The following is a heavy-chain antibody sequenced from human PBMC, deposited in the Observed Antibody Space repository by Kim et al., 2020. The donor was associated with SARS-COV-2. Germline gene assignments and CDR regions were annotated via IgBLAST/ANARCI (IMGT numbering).Heavy chain of an antibody. J-gene: IGHJ6*02. D-gene: IGHD1-26*01. Sequence: GGSLRLSCAASGFTFCGYSMNWVRQAPGKGLEWVSLIYGGADTTRDAASVEGRFTISRDNSKSTLYLQITTMRVEDTAVYYGVQRTGFILPSDSTYNLDVWGQGTTVIVSS. CDR1: GFTFCGYS. CDR3: VQRTGFILPSDSTYNLDV. V-gene: IGHV3-23*03. CDR2: IYGGADTT.